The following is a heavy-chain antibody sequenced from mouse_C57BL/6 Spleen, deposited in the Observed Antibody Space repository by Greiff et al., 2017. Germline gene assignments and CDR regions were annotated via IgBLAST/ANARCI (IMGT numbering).Heavy chain of an antibody. V-gene: IGHV3-6*01. D-gene: IGHD2-4*01. CDR3: AIVYDYDGEFAY. Sequence: EVQLVESGPGLVKPSQSLSLTCSVTGYSITSGYYWNWIRQFPGNKLEWMGYISYDGSNNYNPSLKNRISITRDTSKNQFFLKLNSVTTEDTATYYCAIVYDYDGEFAYWGQGTLVTVSA. CDR2: ISYDGSN. CDR1: GYSITSGYY. J-gene: IGHJ3*01.